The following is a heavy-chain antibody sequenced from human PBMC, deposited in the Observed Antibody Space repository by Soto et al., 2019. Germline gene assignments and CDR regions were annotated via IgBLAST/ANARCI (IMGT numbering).Heavy chain of an antibody. CDR3: ATSGGGWYLY. CDR1: GYTFSSYD. J-gene: IGHJ4*02. V-gene: IGHV1-8*01. Sequence: QVQLVQSGAEVKKPGASVKVSCKASGYTFSSYDINWVRQATGQGLEWMGWLNPNSGDTGYAQKFQGRVTLTRNTSINTAYXELSSLTSDDTAVYYCATSGGGWYLYWGQGTLVTVSS. CDR2: LNPNSGDT. D-gene: IGHD6-19*01.